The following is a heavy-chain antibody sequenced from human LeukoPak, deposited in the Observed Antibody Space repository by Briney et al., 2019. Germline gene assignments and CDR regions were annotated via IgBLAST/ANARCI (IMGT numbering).Heavy chain of an antibody. D-gene: IGHD3-22*01. J-gene: IGHJ4*02. CDR1: GFSVSSNF. V-gene: IGHV3-53*01. CDR3: ARDIAYNYDSSGYSYVY. CDR2: IYSGGST. Sequence: GGSLRLSYAASGFSVSSNFMSWVRQAPGKGLEWVSIIYSGGSTHYADSVKGRFTISRDNSKNTLYLQTSSLRAEDTAVYYCARDIAYNYDSSGYSYVYWGQGTLVTVSS.